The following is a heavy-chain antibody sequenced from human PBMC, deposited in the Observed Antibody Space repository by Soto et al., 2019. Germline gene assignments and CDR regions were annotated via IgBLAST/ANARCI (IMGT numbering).Heavy chain of an antibody. V-gene: IGHV4-39*01. CDR1: GGSISSSSYY. J-gene: IGHJ4*02. D-gene: IGHD3-22*01. CDR3: ANRYYDGSGYLHDY. Sequence: LEILSLTCTVSGGSISSSSYYWGWIRQPPGKGLEWIGSIYYSGSTYYNPSLKSRVTISVDTSKNQFSLKLSSVTAADTAVYYCANRYYDGSGYLHDYWGQGILVTVPQ. CDR2: IYYSGST.